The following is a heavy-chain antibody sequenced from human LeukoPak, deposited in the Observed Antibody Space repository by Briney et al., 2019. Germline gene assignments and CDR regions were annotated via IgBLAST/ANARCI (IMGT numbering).Heavy chain of an antibody. D-gene: IGHD1-26*01. J-gene: IGHJ4*02. CDR1: GYTFTRYA. CDR3: ARHPSGSEPPRDY. CDR2: INPFNGNT. Sequence: ASVKVSCKASGYTFTRYAISWLRQAPGQGLEWMGWINPFNGNTNDAERFQGRVIMTTDTSTRTAYMELRGLRSDDTAVYYCARHPSGSEPPRDYWGQGTLVTVSS. V-gene: IGHV1-18*01.